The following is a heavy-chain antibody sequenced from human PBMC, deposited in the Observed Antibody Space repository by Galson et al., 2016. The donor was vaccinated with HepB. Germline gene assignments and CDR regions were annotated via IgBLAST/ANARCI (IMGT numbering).Heavy chain of an antibody. CDR3: ARHASPRGTRWFDP. D-gene: IGHD1-14*01. V-gene: IGHV4-59*08. CDR1: GGSMSTYC. Sequence: SETLSLTCSVSGGSMSTYCWSWMRQPPGERLEWIGYICDSGSSTYNPSLNSRVTMSLDTSKSHFSLRLASVTAADTAVYSCARHASPRGTRWFDPWGQGTLVTVSS. CDR2: ICDSGSS. J-gene: IGHJ5*02.